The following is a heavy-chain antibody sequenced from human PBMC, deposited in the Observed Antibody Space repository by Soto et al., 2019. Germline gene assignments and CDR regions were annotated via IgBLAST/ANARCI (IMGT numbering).Heavy chain of an antibody. D-gene: IGHD3-16*01. Sequence: GGSQRLSSTASGFNFGSYSVNWVRQAPGKGLEWVSSISSSSSYIYYADSVKGRFTISRDNAKNSLYLQMNSLRAEDTAVYYCARDLLTAGGTKIYYYYMDVWGKGTTVTVSS. CDR1: GFNFGSYS. V-gene: IGHV3-21*01. CDR3: ARDLLTAGGTKIYYYYMDV. J-gene: IGHJ6*03. CDR2: ISSSSSYI.